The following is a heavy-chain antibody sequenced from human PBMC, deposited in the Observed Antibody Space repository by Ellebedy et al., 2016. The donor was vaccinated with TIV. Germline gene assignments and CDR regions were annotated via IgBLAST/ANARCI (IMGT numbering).Heavy chain of an antibody. D-gene: IGHD3-22*01. CDR3: ARQPVVDNYYYYGMDV. CDR2: IYPGDSDT. J-gene: IGHJ6*02. Sequence: GESLKISXKGSGYSFTSYWIGWVRQMPGKVLEWMGIIYPGDSDTRYSPSFQGQVTISADKSISTAYLQWSSLKASDTAMYYCARQPVVDNYYYYGMDVWGQGTTVTVSS. CDR1: GYSFTSYW. V-gene: IGHV5-51*01.